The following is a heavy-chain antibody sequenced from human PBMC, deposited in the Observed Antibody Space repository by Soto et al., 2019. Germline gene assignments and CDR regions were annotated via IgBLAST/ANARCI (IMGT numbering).Heavy chain of an antibody. Sequence: QLQLQESGPGLVKPSETLSLTCTVSGGSISSSSYYWGWIRQPPGKGLEWIGSIYYSGSTYYNPSPKSRVTISVDTSKNQFSLKLSSVTAADTAVYYCARLATGTGFNNFDYWGQGTLVTVSS. V-gene: IGHV4-39*01. J-gene: IGHJ4*02. CDR3: ARLATGTGFNNFDY. D-gene: IGHD1-1*01. CDR2: IYYSGST. CDR1: GGSISSSSYY.